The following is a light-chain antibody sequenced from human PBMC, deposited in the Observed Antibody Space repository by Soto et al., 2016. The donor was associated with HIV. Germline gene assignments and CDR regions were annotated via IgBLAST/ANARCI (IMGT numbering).Light chain of an antibody. CDR3: TKYNNDVT. Sequence: DIQLTQSPSSLSASIGDTVSITCRASQDIFNYLAWYQQKPGEVPKLLIFAAISLHSGVPSRFSGRGSGTQFTFTISSLQPEDIGTYYCTKYNNDVTFGGGPRWRS. V-gene: IGKV1-27*01. CDR2: AAI. J-gene: IGKJ4*01. CDR1: QDIFNY.